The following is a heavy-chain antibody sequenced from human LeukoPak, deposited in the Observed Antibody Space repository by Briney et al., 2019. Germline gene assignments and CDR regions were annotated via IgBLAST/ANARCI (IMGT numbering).Heavy chain of an antibody. D-gene: IGHD7-27*01. CDR2: INHSGST. J-gene: IGHJ4*02. V-gene: IGHV4-34*01. CDR3: ARGWGTHGFDY. CDR1: GGSFSGYY. Sequence: SETLSLTCAVYGGSFSGYYWSWIRQPPGKGLEWIGEINHSGSTNYNPSLKSRVTISVDTSKNQFSLKLTSVTGADTGVYYCARGWGTHGFDYWGQGTPVTVSS.